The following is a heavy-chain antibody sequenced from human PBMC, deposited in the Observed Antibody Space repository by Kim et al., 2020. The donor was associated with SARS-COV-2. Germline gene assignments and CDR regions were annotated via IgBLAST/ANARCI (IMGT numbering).Heavy chain of an antibody. CDR1: GYTFTSYG. J-gene: IGHJ6*02. D-gene: IGHD1-26*01. CDR2: ISAYNGNT. V-gene: IGHV1-18*04. CDR3: ARWWELHYYYGMEV. Sequence: ASVKVSCKASGYTFTSYGISWVRQAPGQGLEWMGWISAYNGNTNYAQKLQGRVTMTTDTSTSTAYMELRSLRSDDTAVYYCARWWELHYYYGMEVWGQGTTVTVSS.